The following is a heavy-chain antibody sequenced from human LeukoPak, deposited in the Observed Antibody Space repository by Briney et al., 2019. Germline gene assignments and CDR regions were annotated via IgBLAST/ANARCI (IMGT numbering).Heavy chain of an antibody. V-gene: IGHV4-4*07. J-gene: IGHJ4*02. CDR3: AREVAARRFLDY. D-gene: IGHD6-6*01. CDR2: IYTSGNT. CDR1: GGSISSYY. Sequence: SETLSLTCTVSGGSISSYYWSWIRQPAGKGLEWIGHIYTSGNTNYNPSLKSRVTMSVDTSKNQFSLKLNSVTAADTAVYFCAREVAARRFLDYWGQGTLVSVSS.